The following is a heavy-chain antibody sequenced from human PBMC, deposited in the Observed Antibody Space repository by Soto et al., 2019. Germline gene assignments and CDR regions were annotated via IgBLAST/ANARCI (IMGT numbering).Heavy chain of an antibody. CDR2: IYYSGST. Sequence: QVQLQESGPGLVKPSETLSLTCTVSGGSISSYYWSWIRQPPGKGLEWIGYIYYSGSTNYNPSLTSRFCISVDTCKKLFCLMLCVVAAAVTALYFCASRGGGNFDCWGQGTMVTVSS. CDR3: ASRGGGNFDC. V-gene: IGHV4-59*01. D-gene: IGHD5-12*01. CDR1: GGSISSYY. J-gene: IGHJ4*02.